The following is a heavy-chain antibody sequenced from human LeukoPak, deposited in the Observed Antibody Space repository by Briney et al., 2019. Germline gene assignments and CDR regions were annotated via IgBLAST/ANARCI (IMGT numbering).Heavy chain of an antibody. CDR3: ARPHYYDSSGYLYYFNY. V-gene: IGHV3-7*01. CDR2: IKQDGSEK. J-gene: IGHJ4*02. D-gene: IGHD3-22*01. Sequence: GGSLRLSCAASGFTFSSYWMIWVRQAPGKGLVWVTNIKQDGSEKFYVDSVKGRFTISRDNAKNSLYLQMNSLRAEDTAVYYCARPHYYDSSGYLYYFNYSSQGTLVTVPS. CDR1: GFTFSSYW.